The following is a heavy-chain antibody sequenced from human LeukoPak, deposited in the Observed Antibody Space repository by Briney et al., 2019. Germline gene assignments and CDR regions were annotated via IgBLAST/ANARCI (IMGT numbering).Heavy chain of an antibody. D-gene: IGHD3-16*01. CDR2: IKQDGSEK. CDR3: GRDSLGGDY. V-gene: IGHV3-7*01. J-gene: IGHJ4*02. Sequence: GGSLRLSCAASGFTFSSYWMSWVRQAPGKGLEWMANIKQDGSEKYYVDSVKGRFTISRDNAKNSLYLQMNRLRAEDTAVYYCGRDSLGGDYWGQGTLVTVSS. CDR1: GFTFSSYW.